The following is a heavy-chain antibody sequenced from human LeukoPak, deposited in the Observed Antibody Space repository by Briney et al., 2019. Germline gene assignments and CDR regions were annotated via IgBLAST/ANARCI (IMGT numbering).Heavy chain of an antibody. J-gene: IGHJ6*03. CDR2: MNPNRGNT. V-gene: IGHV1-8*01. CDR3: ARDYFDSGRGYYYMDV. Sequence: GASVRVSSKPSGYTFINSDINWGRQEAGQRLGWRGWMNPNRGNTGYTQNFQGRVTMTRNTTISTAYMELSSLRSEDTAVYYCARDYFDSGRGYYYMDVWGKGTTVTVS. CDR1: GYTFINSD. D-gene: IGHD3-10*01.